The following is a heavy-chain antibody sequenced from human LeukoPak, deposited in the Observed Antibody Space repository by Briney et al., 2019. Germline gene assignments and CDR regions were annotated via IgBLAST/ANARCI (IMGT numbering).Heavy chain of an antibody. CDR3: ARLESNSPDY. V-gene: IGHV5-51*01. J-gene: IGHJ4*02. D-gene: IGHD3-3*01. CDR2: IYPGDSDT. CDR1: GYSFTTYW. Sequence: GESLKISCKASGYSFTTYWIGWVRQLPGKGLEWMGIIYPGDSDTRYSPSFQGQVTISVDKSMNTAYLQWSSLKASDTAMYYCARLESNSPDYWGQGALVTVSS.